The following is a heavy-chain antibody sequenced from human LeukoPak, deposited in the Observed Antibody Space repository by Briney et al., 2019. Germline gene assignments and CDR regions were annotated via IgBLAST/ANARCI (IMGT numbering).Heavy chain of an antibody. J-gene: IGHJ1*01. CDR2: ISSSSSTI. V-gene: IGHV3-11*04. CDR3: ARIAVAGLLYFQH. Sequence: GGSLRLSCAASGFTFSDYYMSWIRQAPGKGLEWVSYISSSSSTIYYADSVKGRFTISRDNAKNSLYLQMNSLRAEDTAVYYCARIAVAGLLYFQHWGQGTLVTVSS. CDR1: GFTFSDYY. D-gene: IGHD6-19*01.